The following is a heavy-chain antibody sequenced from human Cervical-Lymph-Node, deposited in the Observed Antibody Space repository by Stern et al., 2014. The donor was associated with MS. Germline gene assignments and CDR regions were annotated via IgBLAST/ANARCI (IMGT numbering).Heavy chain of an antibody. Sequence: ESGPALVIPTQTLTLTCTFSGFSLTSSGMSVTWIRQPPGKALEWLARIDWDDDKYYRTSLKTRLTISKDTPKNQVVLTVTNMDPVDTATYFDYWGRGILVSVSS. V-gene: IGHV2-70*11. CDR1: GFSLTSSGMS. CDR2: IDWDDDK. CDR3: Y. J-gene: IGHJ4*02.